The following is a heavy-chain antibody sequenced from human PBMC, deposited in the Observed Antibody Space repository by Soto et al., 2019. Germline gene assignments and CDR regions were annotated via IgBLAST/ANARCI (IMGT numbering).Heavy chain of an antibody. CDR3: AKDGDCTNGVCYWFDY. CDR1: GFTFSSYA. J-gene: IGHJ4*02. D-gene: IGHD2-8*01. Sequence: GGSLRLSCAASGFTFSSYAMSWVRQAPGKGLEWVSAISGSGGSTYYADSVKGRFTISRDNSKNTLYLQMNSLRAEDTAVYYCAKDGDCTNGVCYWFDYWGQGTLVTVSS. V-gene: IGHV3-23*01. CDR2: ISGSGGST.